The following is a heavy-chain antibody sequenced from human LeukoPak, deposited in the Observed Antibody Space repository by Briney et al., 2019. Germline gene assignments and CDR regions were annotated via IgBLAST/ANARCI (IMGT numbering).Heavy chain of an antibody. Sequence: GKSLRLSCSASGFILANYAMSWVRQAPGTGLEWISPLSASGHITYYAASVKGRFAVSRDPSTNPLYLQMYRLRAEDPGRYYCAKDETGDGYNAIWGQGTMVSVSS. CDR1: GFILANYA. CDR3: AKDETGDGYNAI. CDR2: LSASGHIT. D-gene: IGHD5-24*01. V-gene: IGHV3-23*01. J-gene: IGHJ4*02.